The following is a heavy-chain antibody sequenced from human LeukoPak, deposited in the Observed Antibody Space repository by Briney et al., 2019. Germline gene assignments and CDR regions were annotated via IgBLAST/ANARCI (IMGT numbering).Heavy chain of an antibody. CDR2: ISSSSSYI. D-gene: IGHD6-13*01. V-gene: IGHV3-21*01. Sequence: PGGSLRLSCAASGFTFSSYSMNWVRQAPGKGLEWVSSISSSSSYIYYADSVKGRFTISRDNAKNSLYLQMNSLRAEDTAVYNCARDKLGDAFDIWGQGTMVTVSS. CDR3: ARDKLGDAFDI. J-gene: IGHJ3*02. CDR1: GFTFSSYS.